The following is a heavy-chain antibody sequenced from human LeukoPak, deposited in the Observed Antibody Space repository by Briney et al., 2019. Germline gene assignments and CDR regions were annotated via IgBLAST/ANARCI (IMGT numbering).Heavy chain of an antibody. CDR2: INPNSGGT. CDR1: GYTFTGYY. D-gene: IGHD1-26*01. Sequence: ASVKVSCKASGYTFTGYYMHWVRQAPGQGLEWMGWINPNSGGTNYAQKFQGRVTMTRDTSISTAYMELSRLRSDDTAVYYCARDGVSGSYYSAFDYWGQGTLVTVSS. CDR3: ARDGVSGSYYSAFDY. J-gene: IGHJ4*02. V-gene: IGHV1-2*02.